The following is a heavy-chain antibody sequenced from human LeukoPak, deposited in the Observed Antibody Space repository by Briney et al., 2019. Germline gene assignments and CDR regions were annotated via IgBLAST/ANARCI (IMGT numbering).Heavy chain of an antibody. V-gene: IGHV1-3*01. D-gene: IGHD2-15*01. CDR1: GYTFTSYA. J-gene: IGHJ4*02. CDR3: AREGLYCSGGNCYRDFDY. CDR2: INAGNGNT. Sequence: ASVKVSCKASGYTFTSYAMHWVRQAPGQRLEWMGWINAGNGNTKYSQKFQGRVTITRDTSANTAYMELSSLRSEDTAMYYCAREGLYCSGGNCYRDFDYWGQGTLVTVSS.